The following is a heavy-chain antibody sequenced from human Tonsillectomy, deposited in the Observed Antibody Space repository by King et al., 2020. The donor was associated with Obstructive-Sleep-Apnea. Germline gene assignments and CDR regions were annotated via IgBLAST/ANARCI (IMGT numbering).Heavy chain of an antibody. V-gene: IGHV3-64*01. CDR2: ISSNGGST. CDR1: GFTFSSYA. Sequence: VQLVESGGGLVQPGGSLRLSCAASGFTFSSYAMHWVRQAPGKGLEYVSAISSNGGSTYYANSVKGRFTISRDNSKNTLYLQMGSLTAEDMAVYYCVSGPELEILHWGPGTQVTVSS. CDR3: VSGPELEILH. D-gene: IGHD1-26*01. J-gene: IGHJ4*02.